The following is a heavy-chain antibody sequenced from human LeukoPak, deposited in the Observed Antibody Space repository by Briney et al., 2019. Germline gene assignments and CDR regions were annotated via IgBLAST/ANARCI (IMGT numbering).Heavy chain of an antibody. CDR1: GYTFTSYA. J-gene: IGHJ5*02. CDR3: ASSEQLGTHNWFDP. V-gene: IGHV7-4-1*02. D-gene: IGHD6-13*01. Sequence: ASVKVSCKASGYTFTSYAMNWVRQAPGQGLEWMGWINTNTGNPTYAQGFTGRFVFSLDTSVGTAYLQISSLKAEDTAVYYCASSEQLGTHNWFDPWGQGTLVTVSS. CDR2: INTNTGNP.